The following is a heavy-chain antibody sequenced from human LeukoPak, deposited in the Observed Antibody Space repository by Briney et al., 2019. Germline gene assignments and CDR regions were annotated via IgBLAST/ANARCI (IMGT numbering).Heavy chain of an antibody. V-gene: IGHV4-30-4*01. Sequence: PSQTLSLTCTVSGGSISSGDYYWSWIRQPPGKGLEWIGYIYYSGSTYYNPSLKSRVTISVDTSKNQFSLKLSSATAADTAVYYCAREIVGATTEILGDAFDIWGQGTMVTVSS. CDR2: IYYSGST. CDR3: AREIVGATTEILGDAFDI. D-gene: IGHD1-26*01. CDR1: GGSISSGDYY. J-gene: IGHJ3*02.